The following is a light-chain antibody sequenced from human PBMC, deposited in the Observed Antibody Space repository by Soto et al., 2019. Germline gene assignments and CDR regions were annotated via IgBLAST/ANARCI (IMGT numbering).Light chain of an antibody. V-gene: IGKV1-5*03. CDR2: KAS. CDR1: QSISSW. CDR3: QQYNSYWRT. J-gene: IGKJ1*01. Sequence: DIQMTQSPSTLSASVGDRVTITCRASQSISSWLAWYQQKPGKAPKLLIYKASSLESGVPSRFSGSGSGTEFTLTISSLQPDDFATYYCQQYNSYWRTLGQGTKVDIK.